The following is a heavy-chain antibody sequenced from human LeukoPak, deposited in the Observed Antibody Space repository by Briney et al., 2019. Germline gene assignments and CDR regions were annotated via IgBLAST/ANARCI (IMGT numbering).Heavy chain of an antibody. J-gene: IGHJ3*02. V-gene: IGHV3-7*01. CDR1: GFTFSTYY. CDR3: ARGRDGHNRGDALDI. D-gene: IGHD5-24*01. Sequence: GGSLRLSCAASGFTFSTYYMSWVRQAPGKGLEWVANIKQDGREKYYVDSVKGRFTIFRDDARNSLYLQMNSLRVEDTAVYYCARGRDGHNRGDALDIWGQGTMVTVS. CDR2: IKQDGREK.